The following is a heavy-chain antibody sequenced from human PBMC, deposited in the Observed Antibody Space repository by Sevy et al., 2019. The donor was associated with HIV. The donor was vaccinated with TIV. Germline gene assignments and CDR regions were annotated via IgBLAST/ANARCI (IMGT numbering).Heavy chain of an antibody. D-gene: IGHD6-19*01. J-gene: IGHJ4*02. Sequence: ASVKVSCKASGYTFPSYGISWVRQAPGHGPEWMGWISVYNGQINFAQKLQGRLTMTTDTSTNTAYMERRSLRSDDTAVYFCARRTAVAGAYFFDNWGQGTLVTVSS. CDR2: ISVYNGQI. CDR3: ARRTAVAGAYFFDN. V-gene: IGHV1-18*04. CDR1: GYTFPSYG.